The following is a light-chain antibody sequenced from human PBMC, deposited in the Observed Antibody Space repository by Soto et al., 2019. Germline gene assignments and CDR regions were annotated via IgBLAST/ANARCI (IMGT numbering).Light chain of an antibody. V-gene: IGLV2-8*01. CDR3: SAYAGSYPFV. CDR2: EVN. CDR1: SNDVGYYDY. J-gene: IGLJ1*01. Sequence: QSVLSQPPSAPGSPGQSVTISCTGTSNDVGYYDYVSWYQQYPGKAPKLMIYEVNKRPSGVPDRFSGSKSGNTAFLTVSGLRAEDEAEYHCSAYAGSYPFVFGTGSKVT.